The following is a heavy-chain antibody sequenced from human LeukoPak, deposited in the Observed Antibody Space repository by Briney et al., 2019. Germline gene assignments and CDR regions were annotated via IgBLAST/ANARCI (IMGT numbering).Heavy chain of an antibody. Sequence: PGGSLRLSCAASGFTFSNAWMSWVRQAPGKGLEWVGRIKSKTDGGTTEYATSVKGRFTISRDDSKSIAYLQMNSLKTEDTAVYYCTRDRDILAGSPDYWGQGTLVTVSS. CDR3: TRDRDILAGSPDY. CDR1: GFTFSNAW. V-gene: IGHV3-15*01. J-gene: IGHJ4*02. CDR2: IKSKTDGGTT. D-gene: IGHD3-9*01.